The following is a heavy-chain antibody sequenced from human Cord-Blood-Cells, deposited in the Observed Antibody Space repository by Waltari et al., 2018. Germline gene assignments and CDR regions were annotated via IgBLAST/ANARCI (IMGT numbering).Heavy chain of an antibody. D-gene: IGHD3-10*01. J-gene: IGHJ4*02. CDR3: ARGPGSYYFDY. V-gene: IGHV4-34*01. Sequence: QVQLQQWGAGLLKPSETLSLPCAVYGGSFSGYYWSWIRQPPGTGLEWIGEINHSGTTNYNPSLKRRVTLSVDTSKNQFSLKLSSVTAADTAVYYCARGPGSYYFDYWGQGTLVTVSS. CDR1: GGSFSGYY. CDR2: INHSGTT.